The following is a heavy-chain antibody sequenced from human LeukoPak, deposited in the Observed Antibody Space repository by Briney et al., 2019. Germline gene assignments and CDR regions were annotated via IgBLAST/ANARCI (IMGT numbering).Heavy chain of an antibody. V-gene: IGHV1-2*02. Sequence: GAAVMVSCKASGYTLTDYYIHWVRQAPGQGLEWVGWINPSSGGTKFAQKFLGRVTMTRDTSIRAAYMELNRLRSDDTAVFYCARGEEQWLGTPPRHWGQGTLVTVSS. CDR3: ARGEEQWLGTPPRH. J-gene: IGHJ4*02. D-gene: IGHD6-19*01. CDR2: INPSSGGT. CDR1: GYTLTDYY.